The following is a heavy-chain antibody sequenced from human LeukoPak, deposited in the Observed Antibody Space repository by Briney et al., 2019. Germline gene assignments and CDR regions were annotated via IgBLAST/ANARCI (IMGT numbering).Heavy chain of an antibody. J-gene: IGHJ4*02. CDR1: GGSFTGYY. Sequence: SETLSLTCAVYGGSFTGYYWSWIRQPPGKGLEWIGEINHSGSTNYNPSLKSRVTISVDTSKNQSSLKLSSVTAADTAVYYCARPPDGYDDYFDYWGQGTLVTVSS. CDR3: ARPPDGYDDYFDY. V-gene: IGHV4-34*01. D-gene: IGHD5-12*01. CDR2: INHSGST.